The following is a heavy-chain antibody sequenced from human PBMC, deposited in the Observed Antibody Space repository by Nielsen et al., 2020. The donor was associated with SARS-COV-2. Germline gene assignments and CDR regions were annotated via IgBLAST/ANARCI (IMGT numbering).Heavy chain of an antibody. V-gene: IGHV3-74*01. CDR3: AKDPRYVVVVAEPDY. CDR2: INSDGSST. Sequence: GGSLRLSCAASGFTFSSYWMHWVRQAPGKGLVWVSRINSDGSSTSYADSVKGRFTISRDNSKNTLYLQMNSLRAEDTAVYYCAKDPRYVVVVAEPDYWGQGTLVTVSS. D-gene: IGHD2-15*01. CDR1: GFTFSSYW. J-gene: IGHJ4*02.